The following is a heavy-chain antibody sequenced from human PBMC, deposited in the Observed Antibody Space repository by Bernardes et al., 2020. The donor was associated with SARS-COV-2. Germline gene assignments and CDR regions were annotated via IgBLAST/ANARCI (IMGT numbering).Heavy chain of an antibody. Sequence: GGSLRLSCAASGFTFSDYSMNWVRQTPGKGLEWVSYISSTSTTISYADSVKGRFTISRDNAKNSLYLQVSSLTDEDTAVYFCARDPGYGYGDDYFDLWGQGTLVTVSS. CDR1: GFTFSDYS. J-gene: IGHJ4*02. CDR3: ARDPGYGYGDDYFDL. V-gene: IGHV3-48*02. D-gene: IGHD5-18*01. CDR2: ISSTSTTI.